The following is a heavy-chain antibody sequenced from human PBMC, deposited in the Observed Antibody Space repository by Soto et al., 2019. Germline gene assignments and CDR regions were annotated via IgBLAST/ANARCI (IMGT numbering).Heavy chain of an antibody. Sequence: QVQLVQSGAEVKKPGASMKVSCKASGYTFTGYYMHWVRQAPGQGLEWMGWINPNSGGTNYAQKFQGWVTMTRDTSISTAYMELSRLRSDDTVVYYCARDFGSYGDYVSGWDYWGQGTLVTVSS. D-gene: IGHD4-17*01. J-gene: IGHJ4*02. CDR1: GYTFTGYY. V-gene: IGHV1-2*04. CDR3: ARDFGSYGDYVSGWDY. CDR2: INPNSGGT.